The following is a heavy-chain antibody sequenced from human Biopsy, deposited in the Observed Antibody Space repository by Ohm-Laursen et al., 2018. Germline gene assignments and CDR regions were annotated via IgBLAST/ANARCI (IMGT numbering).Heavy chain of an antibody. D-gene: IGHD6-6*01. CDR2: ISETSSHI. CDR1: GSRVSSYD. V-gene: IGHV3-21*01. CDR3: TRDSSRRAREGGMDV. Sequence: GSLRLSCAASGSRVSSYDMNWVCQPPGKGLVWISYISETSSHIYDADSVRGRFTVARDIAKNSLYLQLNSLRVEDTAVYYCTRDSSRRAREGGMDVWGQGTTVTVSS. J-gene: IGHJ6*02.